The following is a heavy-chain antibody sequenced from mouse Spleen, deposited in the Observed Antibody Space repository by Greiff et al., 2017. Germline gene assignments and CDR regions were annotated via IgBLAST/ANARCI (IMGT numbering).Heavy chain of an antibody. J-gene: IGHJ1*01. D-gene: IGHD2-1*01. CDR2: ISDGGSYT. CDR1: GFTFSDYY. CDR3: AREVYGNYGYFDV. V-gene: IGHV5-4*02. Sequence: EVHLVESGGGLVKPGGSLKLSCAASGFTFSDYYMYWVRQTPEKRLEWVATISDGGSYTYYPDSVKGRFTISRDNAKNNLYLQMSSLKSEDTAMYYCAREVYGNYGYFDVWGAGTTVTVSS.